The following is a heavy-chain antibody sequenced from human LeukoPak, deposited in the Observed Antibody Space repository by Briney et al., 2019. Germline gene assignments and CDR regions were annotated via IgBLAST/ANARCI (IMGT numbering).Heavy chain of an antibody. CDR3: ARRGYDILTGYYFDY. J-gene: IGHJ4*02. Sequence: GESLKISCKGSGYIFTTYWIGWVRQLPGKGLEWMGIIYPTDSATKYSPSFQGQVTISVDKSNSTAYLRWSGLKASDTAMYYCARRGYDILTGYYFDYWGQGTLVTVSS. V-gene: IGHV5-51*01. D-gene: IGHD3-9*01. CDR1: GYIFTTYW. CDR2: IYPTDSAT.